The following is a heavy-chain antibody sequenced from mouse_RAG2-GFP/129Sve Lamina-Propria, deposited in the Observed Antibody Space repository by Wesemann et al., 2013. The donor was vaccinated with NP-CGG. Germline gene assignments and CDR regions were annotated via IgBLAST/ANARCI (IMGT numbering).Heavy chain of an antibody. J-gene: IGHJ1*01. CDR2: GNGAT. V-gene: IGHV1-12*01. CDR3: ARFYYDGSHWYFDV. D-gene: IGHD1-1*01. Sequence: GNGATSYNQKFKGKATLTVDKSSSTAYMQLSSLTSEDSAVYYCARFYYDGSHWYFDVWGAGTTVTVSS.